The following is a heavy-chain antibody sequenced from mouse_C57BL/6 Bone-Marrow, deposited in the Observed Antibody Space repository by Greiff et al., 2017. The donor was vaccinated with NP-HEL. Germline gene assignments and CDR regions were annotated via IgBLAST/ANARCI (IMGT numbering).Heavy chain of an antibody. CDR1: GYTFTSYW. CDR3: ARRGTTVVDPLDY. Sequence: QVQLQQPGAELVMPGASGYTFTSYWMHWVKQRPGQGLEWIGEIDPSDRYTKYNQKFKGKSTLTVDKSSSTAYMHIRSLTSEDSAVYDCARRGTTVVDPLDYWGQGTTLTVSS. V-gene: IGHV1-69*01. CDR2: IDPSDRYT. J-gene: IGHJ2*01. D-gene: IGHD1-1*01.